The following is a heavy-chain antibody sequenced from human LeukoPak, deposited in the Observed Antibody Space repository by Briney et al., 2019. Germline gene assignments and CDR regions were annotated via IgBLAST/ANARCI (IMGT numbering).Heavy chain of an antibody. CDR3: AGDKTTGGWYEFDY. J-gene: IGHJ4*02. V-gene: IGHV3-53*01. Sequence: PGGSLRLSCAASGFTFSDYHMSRVRQGPGKGLECVSVISNDGDTYYADSVKGRFTISRDTSKNTVSLQMNSLRAEDTAVYYCAGDKTTGGWYEFDYWGQGTLVTVSS. D-gene: IGHD6-19*01. CDR2: ISNDGDT. CDR1: GFTFSDYH.